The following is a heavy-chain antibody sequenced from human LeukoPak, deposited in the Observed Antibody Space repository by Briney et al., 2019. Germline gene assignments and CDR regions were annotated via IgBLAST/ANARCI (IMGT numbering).Heavy chain of an antibody. V-gene: IGHV3-48*03. CDR3: ARSRYCSVGSCYDDY. J-gene: IGHJ4*01. D-gene: IGHD2-15*01. Sequence: GGSLPRACVVSGFTFSGYEMNWVRQAPGKGLEWVSYISSSGSDKNYADSVKGRFTISRDNAQNSLCLQMNSLRAEDTAVYYCARSRYCSVGSCYDDYWGQGTAVSVSS. CDR1: GFTFSGYE. CDR2: ISSSGSDK.